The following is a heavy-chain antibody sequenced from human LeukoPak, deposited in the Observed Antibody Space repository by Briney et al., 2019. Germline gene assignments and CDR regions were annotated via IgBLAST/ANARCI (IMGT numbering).Heavy chain of an antibody. D-gene: IGHD3-22*01. CDR2: IYHSGST. J-gene: IGHJ3*02. V-gene: IGHV4-38-2*02. CDR3: ARGIYYDSSGYYSQDAFDI. Sequence: SETLSLTCTVSGYSISSGYYWGWIRQPPGKGLEWIGSIYHSGSTYYNPSLKSRVTISVDTSKNQFSLKLSSVTAADTAVYYCARGIYYDSSGYYSQDAFDIWGQGTMVTVSS. CDR1: GYSISSGYY.